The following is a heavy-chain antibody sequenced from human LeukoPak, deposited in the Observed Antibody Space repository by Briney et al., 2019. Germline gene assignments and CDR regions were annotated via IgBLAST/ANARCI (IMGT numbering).Heavy chain of an antibody. V-gene: IGHV3-11*04. Sequence: GGSLRLSCAASGFSVSRNYMTWVRQAPGKGPEWVSCISSSGSTIYYADSVKGRFTISRDNAKNSLYLQMNSLRAEDTAVYYCARRNCGDYGCAFDIWGQGTMVTVSS. J-gene: IGHJ3*02. CDR1: GFSVSRNY. D-gene: IGHD4-17*01. CDR3: ARRNCGDYGCAFDI. CDR2: ISSSGSTI.